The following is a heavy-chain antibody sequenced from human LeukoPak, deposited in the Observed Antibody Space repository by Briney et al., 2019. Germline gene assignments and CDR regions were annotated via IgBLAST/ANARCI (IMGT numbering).Heavy chain of an antibody. CDR1: GGSISSYY. Sequence: SETLSLTCTVSGGSISSYYWSWIRQPPGKGLEWIGYISYSGSTNYNPSLKSRVTISVDTSKNQFSLKLSSVTAADTAVYYCARGPDGYSALRYFDYWGQGTLVTVS. D-gene: IGHD5-24*01. CDR2: ISYSGST. CDR3: ARGPDGYSALRYFDY. V-gene: IGHV4-59*01. J-gene: IGHJ4*02.